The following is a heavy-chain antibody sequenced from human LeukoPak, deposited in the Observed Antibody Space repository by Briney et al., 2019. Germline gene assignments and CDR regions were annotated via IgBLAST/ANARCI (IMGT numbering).Heavy chain of an antibody. D-gene: IGHD6-19*01. CDR1: GFTFSSYG. CDR2: IRYDGSNK. CDR3: AKDWSNSGWYFDY. J-gene: IGHJ4*02. V-gene: IGHV3-30*02. Sequence: PGGSLRLSCAASGFTFSSYGMHWVRQAPGKVLEWVAFIRYDGSNKYYADSVKGRFTISRDNSKNTLYLQVNSLRAEDTAVYYCAKDWSNSGWYFDYWGQGTLVTVSS.